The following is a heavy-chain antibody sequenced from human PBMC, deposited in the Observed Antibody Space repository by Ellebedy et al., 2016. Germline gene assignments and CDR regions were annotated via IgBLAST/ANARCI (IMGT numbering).Heavy chain of an antibody. CDR3: ARLQLLPLYFDY. V-gene: IGHV4-61*01. CDR2: IYYSGST. Sequence: SETLSLTCTVSGDSVSSGRHYWSWIRQPPGTGLEWIGYIYYSGSTNSNPSLKRRVTISVDTSKNQFSLKLTSVTAADTAVYYCARLQLLPLYFDYWGQGTLVTVSS. CDR1: GDSVSSGRHY. J-gene: IGHJ4*02. D-gene: IGHD2-15*01.